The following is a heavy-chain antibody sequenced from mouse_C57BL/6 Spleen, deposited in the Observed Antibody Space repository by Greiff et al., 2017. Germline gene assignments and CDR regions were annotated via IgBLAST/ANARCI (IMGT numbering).Heavy chain of an antibody. J-gene: IGHJ2*01. V-gene: IGHV1-4*01. Sequence: QVQLKQSGAELARPGASVKMSCKASGYTFTSYTMHWVKQKPGQGLEWIGYINPSSGYTKYNQKFKDKATLTADKSSSTAYMQLSSLTSEDSAVYYCARGYYGRSYYFDYWGQGTTLTVSS. CDR2: INPSSGYT. D-gene: IGHD1-1*01. CDR3: ARGYYGRSYYFDY. CDR1: GYTFTSYT.